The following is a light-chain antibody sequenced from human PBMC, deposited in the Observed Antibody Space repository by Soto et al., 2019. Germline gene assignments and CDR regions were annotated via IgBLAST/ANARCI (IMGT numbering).Light chain of an antibody. V-gene: IGLV2-14*01. Sequence: QSALTQPASVSVSPGQSSTISCTGTSSDVGGYNYFSWYQQHPGKAPKLMIYDVSNRPSGVSNRFSGSKSGNTASLTISGLQAEDEADYYCSSYTSSSTVVFGGGTKLTVL. CDR3: SSYTSSSTVV. CDR1: SSDVGGYNY. CDR2: DVS. J-gene: IGLJ2*01.